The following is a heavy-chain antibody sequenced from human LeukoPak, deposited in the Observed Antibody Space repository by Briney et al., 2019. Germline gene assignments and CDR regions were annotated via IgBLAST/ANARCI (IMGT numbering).Heavy chain of an antibody. CDR3: ARDFRVAARPAGA. D-gene: IGHD6-6*01. V-gene: IGHV3-30-3*01. CDR1: GFTFSSYA. CDR2: ISYDGSNK. J-gene: IGHJ5*02. Sequence: GGSLRLSCAASGFTFSSYAMHWVRLAPGKGLEWVAVISYDGSNKYYADSVKGRFTISRDNSKNTLYLQMNSLRAEDTAVYYCARDFRVAARPAGAWGQGTLVTVSS.